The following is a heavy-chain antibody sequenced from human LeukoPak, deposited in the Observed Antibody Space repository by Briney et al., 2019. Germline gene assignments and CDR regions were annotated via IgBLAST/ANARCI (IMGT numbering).Heavy chain of an antibody. Sequence: SETLSLTCTVSGGSVSSGSYYWSWIRQPPGKGLEWIGYIYYSGSTNYNPSLKSRVTISVDTSKNQFSLKLSSVTAADTAVYYCARSGFRDYYFAMDVWGQGTTVTVSS. CDR1: GGSVSSGSYY. D-gene: IGHD3-22*01. J-gene: IGHJ6*02. CDR3: ARSGFRDYYFAMDV. V-gene: IGHV4-61*01. CDR2: IYYSGST.